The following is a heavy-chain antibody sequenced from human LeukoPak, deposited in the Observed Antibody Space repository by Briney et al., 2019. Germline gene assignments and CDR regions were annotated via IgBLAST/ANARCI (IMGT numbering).Heavy chain of an antibody. CDR2: INHSGST. CDR1: GGSFSGYY. J-gene: IGHJ4*02. Sequence: PSETLSLTCAVYGGSFSGYYLSWIRQPPGKGLEWVGEINHSGSTNYNPSLKSRVTISVDTSKNQFSLQLSSVTAADTAVYSCARTPRSSYGTNALQLDYWGQGTLVTVSS. CDR3: ARTPRSSYGTNALQLDY. V-gene: IGHV4-34*01. D-gene: IGHD5-18*01.